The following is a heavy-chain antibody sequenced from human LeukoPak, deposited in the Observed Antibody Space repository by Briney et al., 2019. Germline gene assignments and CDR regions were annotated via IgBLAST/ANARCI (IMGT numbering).Heavy chain of an antibody. CDR3: TTSPPLDPYYYDRSGYSPLFDY. V-gene: IGHV1-18*01. J-gene: IGHJ4*02. Sequence: ASVKFSCKASGYTFTSYGISWVRQATGQGLEWMVWLRPYKAHTNYAHKLRGRVTMTTATPTSRASIAQKTLKSDATPMFSYTTSPPLDPYYYDRSGYSPLFDYWGQGTLVTVSS. CDR2: LRPYKAHT. D-gene: IGHD3-22*01. CDR1: GYTFTSYG.